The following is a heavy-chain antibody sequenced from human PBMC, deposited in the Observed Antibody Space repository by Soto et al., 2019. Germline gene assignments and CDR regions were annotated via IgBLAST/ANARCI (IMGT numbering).Heavy chain of an antibody. CDR2: INPNSGGT. D-gene: IGHD6-13*01. Sequence: QVQLVQSGAEVKKPGASVKVSCKASGYTFTGYYMHWVRQAPGQGLEWMGWINPNSGGTNYAQKFQGGVSMTRDTSISTAYMELSRLRSDDTAVYYCARAGPVLAAAGKGWFDPWGQGTLVTVSS. V-gene: IGHV1-2*02. CDR3: ARAGPVLAAAGKGWFDP. CDR1: GYTFTGYY. J-gene: IGHJ5*02.